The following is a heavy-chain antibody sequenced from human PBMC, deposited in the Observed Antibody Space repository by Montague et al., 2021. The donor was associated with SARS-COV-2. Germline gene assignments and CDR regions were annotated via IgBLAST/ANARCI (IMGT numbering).Heavy chain of an antibody. CDR1: GGSISSSSYY. J-gene: IGHJ6*02. CDR3: ARLGDTVYYYYGMDV. CDR2: IHYSGST. Sequence: SETLSLTCAVSGGSISSSSYYWGWIRQPPGKGLEWIGSIHYSGSTYYNPSLKSRVSISVDTSKNQFSLKLSSVTAADTAVYYCARLGDTVYYYYGMDVWGQGTTVTVSS. D-gene: IGHD3-16*01. V-gene: IGHV4-39*01.